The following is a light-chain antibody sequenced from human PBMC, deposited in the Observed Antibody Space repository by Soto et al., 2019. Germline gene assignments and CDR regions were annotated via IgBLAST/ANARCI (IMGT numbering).Light chain of an antibody. CDR3: QHYGSSLVT. CDR1: QSVSSSY. V-gene: IGKV3-20*01. J-gene: IGKJ2*01. Sequence: EIVLTQSPGTLSLSPGERATLSCRASQSVSSSYLAWYQQKPGQAPRLLIYGASSRAIGIPDRFSGSGSGTDFTLTISRLEPEDFAVYYCQHYGSSLVTFGQGTKLEIK. CDR2: GAS.